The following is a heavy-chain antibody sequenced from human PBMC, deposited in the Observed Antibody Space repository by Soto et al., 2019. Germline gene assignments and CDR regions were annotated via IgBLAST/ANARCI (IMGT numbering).Heavy chain of an antibody. J-gene: IGHJ6*02. V-gene: IGHV4-34*01. Sequence: SETLSLTCAVYGGSFSGYYWSWIRQPPGKGLEWIGEINHSGSTNYNPSLKSRVTISVDTSKNQFSLKLSSVTAADTAVYYCARAGRGSGNFAPRMDVWGQGTTVTSP. CDR2: INHSGST. CDR3: ARAGRGSGNFAPRMDV. CDR1: GGSFSGYY. D-gene: IGHD3-10*01.